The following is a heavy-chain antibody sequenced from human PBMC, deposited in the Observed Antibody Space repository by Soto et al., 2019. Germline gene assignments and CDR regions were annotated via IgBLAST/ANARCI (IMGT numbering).Heavy chain of an antibody. CDR3: ARETYGDYVGYFDP. Sequence: LTCAVYGGSFSGYYWTWIRQPPGTGLEWIGEINHSGSTNYNPSLKSRVTISVDTSKNQFSLKLTSVTAADTAVYYCARETYGDYVGYFDPWGQGIQVTVSS. D-gene: IGHD4-17*01. V-gene: IGHV4-34*01. CDR1: GGSFSGYY. J-gene: IGHJ5*02. CDR2: INHSGST.